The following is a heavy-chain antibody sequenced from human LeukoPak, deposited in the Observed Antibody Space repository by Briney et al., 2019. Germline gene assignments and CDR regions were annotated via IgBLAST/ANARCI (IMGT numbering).Heavy chain of an antibody. CDR2: IYSGGST. Sequence: GGSLRLSCAVSGFTFSNFAMSWVRQAPGKGLEWVSVIYSGGSTYYADSVEGRFTISRDNSKNTLYLQMNSLRVEDTAVYYCARFPTTVVTPTGYWGQGTLVTVSS. D-gene: IGHD4-23*01. V-gene: IGHV3-66*01. J-gene: IGHJ4*02. CDR3: ARFPTTVVTPTGY. CDR1: GFTFSNFA.